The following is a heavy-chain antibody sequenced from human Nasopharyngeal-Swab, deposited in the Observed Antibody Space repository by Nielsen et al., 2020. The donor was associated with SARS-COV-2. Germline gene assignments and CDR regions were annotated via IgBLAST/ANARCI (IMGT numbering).Heavy chain of an antibody. D-gene: IGHD3-10*01. CDR1: GGSISSYY. Sequence: SETLSLTCTVSGGSISSYYWSWIWQPAGKGLEWIGRIYTSGSTNHNPSLKSRVTMSVDTSKNQFSLKLSSVTAADTAVYYCARDRRWFGESDDAFDIWGQGTMVTVSS. CDR2: IYTSGST. J-gene: IGHJ3*02. V-gene: IGHV4-4*07. CDR3: ARDRRWFGESDDAFDI.